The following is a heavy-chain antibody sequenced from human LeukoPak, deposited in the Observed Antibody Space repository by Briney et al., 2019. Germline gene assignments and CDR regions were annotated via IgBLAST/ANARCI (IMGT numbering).Heavy chain of an antibody. CDR2: ISWNSGSI. V-gene: IGHV3-9*01. D-gene: IGHD6-13*01. CDR1: GFTFDDYA. J-gene: IGHJ3*02. Sequence: PGRSLRLSCAASGFTFDDYAMHWVRHAPGKGLEWVSGISWNSGSIGYADSVKGRFTISRDNAKNSLYLQMNSLRAEDTAVYYCARVEGSSWYGAFDIWGQGTMVTVSS. CDR3: ARVEGSSWYGAFDI.